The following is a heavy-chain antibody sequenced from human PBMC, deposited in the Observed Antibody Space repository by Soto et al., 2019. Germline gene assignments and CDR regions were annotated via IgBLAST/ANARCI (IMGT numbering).Heavy chain of an antibody. V-gene: IGHV4-34*01. J-gene: IGHJ4*02. CDR2: INHSGGT. Sequence: SETLSLTCAVYGGSFSAYYWSLIRQPPGKGLEWIGEINHSGGTSYNPSLKSRVTISVDTSKSQFSLKLTSVTAADRAVYYCARGSVDTVDTTGFHEYWGQGTSVTVSS. CDR3: ARGSVDTVDTTGFHEY. CDR1: GGSFSAYY. D-gene: IGHD3-22*01.